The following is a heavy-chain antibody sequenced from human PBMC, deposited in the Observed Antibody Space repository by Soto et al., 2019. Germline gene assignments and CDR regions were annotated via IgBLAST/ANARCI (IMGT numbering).Heavy chain of an antibody. CDR1: GGTFSSYA. J-gene: IGHJ4*02. CDR2: IIPIFGTA. V-gene: IGHV1-69*13. D-gene: IGHD1-26*01. Sequence: SVTVACNASGGTFSSYALSWVRQAPGQGLEWMGGIIPIFGTANYAQKFHGRVTITADESTSTAYMELSSLRSEDTAVYYCARIEPYRGPSWCFGYWGQGTLVTVSS. CDR3: ARIEPYRGPSWCFGY.